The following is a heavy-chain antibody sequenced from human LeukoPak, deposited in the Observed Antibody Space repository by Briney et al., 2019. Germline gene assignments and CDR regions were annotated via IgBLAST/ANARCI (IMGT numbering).Heavy chain of an antibody. D-gene: IGHD6-19*01. CDR2: ISAYNGNT. V-gene: IGHV1-18*01. CDR1: GYTFTSYG. CDR3: ARDSDIAVAGTTGDY. J-gene: IGHJ4*02. Sequence: ASVKVSCKASGYTFTSYGISWVRQAPGQGLEWMGWISAYNGNTNYAQKFQGRVTITRDTSTSTVYMELSSLRSEDTAVYYCARDSDIAVAGTTGDYWGQGTLVTVSS.